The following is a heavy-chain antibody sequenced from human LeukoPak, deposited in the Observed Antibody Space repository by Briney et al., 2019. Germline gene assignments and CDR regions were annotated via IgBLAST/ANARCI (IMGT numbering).Heavy chain of an antibody. CDR3: ASPQRGSNEWNYF. J-gene: IGHJ4*02. D-gene: IGHD3-3*01. Sequence: GGSLRLSCATSGFTFDDYAMHWVRQAPGKGLEWVSSISSSSSYIYYADSVKGRFTISRDNAKNSLYLQMNSLKTEDTAVYYCASPQRGSNEWNYFWGQGTLVTVSS. V-gene: IGHV3-21*04. CDR1: GFTFDDYA. CDR2: ISSSSSYI.